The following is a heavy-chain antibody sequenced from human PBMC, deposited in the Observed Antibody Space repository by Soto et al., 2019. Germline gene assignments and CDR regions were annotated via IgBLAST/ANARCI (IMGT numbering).Heavy chain of an antibody. D-gene: IGHD1-26*01. V-gene: IGHV3-53*02. CDR1: GFTVSNNY. Sequence: EVQLVETGGGLIQPGESLTLSCAASGFTVSNNYISLVRQAPGKGLEWVSLSYSGITTYYADSVKGRFTVSRDNSKNTLYLHMNSLYDDASAVYYCARIRGADWALHYNYFDNWGQGTLVTVSS. CDR2: SYSGITT. J-gene: IGHJ4*02. CDR3: ARIRGADWALHYNYFDN.